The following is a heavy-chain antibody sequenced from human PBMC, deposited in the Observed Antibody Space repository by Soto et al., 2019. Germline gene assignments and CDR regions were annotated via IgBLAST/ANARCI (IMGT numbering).Heavy chain of an antibody. CDR3: ARRPYYGMDV. J-gene: IGHJ6*02. V-gene: IGHV4-34*01. CDR2: VDHSGFT. Sequence: SETLSLTCAVYGGSFNNYYWIWIRHSPGKGLECIGEVDHSGFTNYNPSLKSRVTISIDTSRNYLSLNLTSVTAADTAVYYCARRPYYGMDVWGQGTTVTVSS. CDR1: GGSFNNYY.